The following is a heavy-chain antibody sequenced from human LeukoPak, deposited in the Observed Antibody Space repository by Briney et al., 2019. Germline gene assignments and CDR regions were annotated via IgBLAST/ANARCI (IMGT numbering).Heavy chain of an antibody. CDR1: GFTFRIYG. V-gene: IGHV3-23*01. J-gene: IGHJ3*02. CDR2: ISGRGGST. Sequence: GGTLRLSCAASGFTFRIYGMSWVRQAPGKGLEWVSAISGRGGSTYYADSVKGRFTISRDNSKNTLYLQMNSLRAEDTAIYYCATLTGGDDAFDIWGQGTMVTVSS. CDR3: ATLTGGDDAFDI. D-gene: IGHD4-23*01.